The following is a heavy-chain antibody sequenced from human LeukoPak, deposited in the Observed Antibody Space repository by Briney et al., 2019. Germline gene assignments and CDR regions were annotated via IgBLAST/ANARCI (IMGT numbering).Heavy chain of an antibody. J-gene: IGHJ4*02. D-gene: IGHD3-10*01. CDR1: GFNFNTYW. Sequence: GGSLRLSCAASGFNFNTYWMSWVRQAPGRGLEWVANIKQDGSEKFYVDSLKGRFTISRDNSKNTLYLQMNSLRAEDTAVYYCVKLVGVGELFWGHFLEDFWGQGTLVTVSS. CDR3: VKLVGVGELFWGHFLEDF. V-gene: IGHV3-7*03. CDR2: IKQDGSEK.